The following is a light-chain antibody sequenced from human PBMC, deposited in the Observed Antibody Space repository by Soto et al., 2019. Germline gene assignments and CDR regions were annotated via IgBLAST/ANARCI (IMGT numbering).Light chain of an antibody. CDR2: KAS. J-gene: IGKJ1*01. CDR1: QRVSSK. CDR3: QQYNTYWT. V-gene: IGKV1-5*03. Sequence: DIQMTQSPSTLSASEGDRGTSTCRARQRVSSKLAWYQQKPGKAPKLLIYKASSLETGVPSRFSGSGSGTEFTLTISSLQPDDFATYYCQQYNTYWTFGQGTKVDIK.